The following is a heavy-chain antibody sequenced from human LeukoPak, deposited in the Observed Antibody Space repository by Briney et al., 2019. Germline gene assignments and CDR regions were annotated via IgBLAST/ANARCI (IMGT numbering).Heavy chain of an antibody. Sequence: PSETLSLTCAVYGGSFSGYYWSWIRQPPGKGLEWIGEINHSGSTNYNPSLKSRVTISVDTSKNQFSLKLSSVTAADTAVYYCARGLVGYYDSSGYYVFDYWGQGTLVTVSS. CDR3: ARGLVGYYDSSGYYVFDY. J-gene: IGHJ4*02. CDR2: INHSGST. D-gene: IGHD3-22*01. V-gene: IGHV4-34*01. CDR1: GGSFSGYY.